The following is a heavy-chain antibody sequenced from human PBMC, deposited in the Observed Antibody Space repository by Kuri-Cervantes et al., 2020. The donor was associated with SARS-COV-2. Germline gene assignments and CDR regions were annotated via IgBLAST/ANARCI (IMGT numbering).Heavy chain of an antibody. CDR3: AREEITRDAFDI. Sequence: GGSLRLSCAASGFTFSSYAMHWVRQAPGKGLEWVAVISYDGSNKYYADSVKGRFTISRDNSKNTLYLQMNSLRAEDTAVYYCAREEITRDAFDIWGQGTMVIVSS. CDR2: ISYDGSNK. J-gene: IGHJ3*02. V-gene: IGHV3-30-3*01. CDR1: GFTFSSYA. D-gene: IGHD5-24*01.